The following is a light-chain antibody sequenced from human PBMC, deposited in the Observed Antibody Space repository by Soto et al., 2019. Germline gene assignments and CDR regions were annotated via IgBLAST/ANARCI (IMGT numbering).Light chain of an antibody. CDR3: QQYNNWPLT. J-gene: IGKJ4*01. Sequence: EVVMTQSPATLSVSPGERATLSCRASQSVTSRLAWYQQKPGQAPRLLIYGASARATGIPASFSGSGSGTEFTLTINSLQSEDFAVYYCQQYNNWPLTFGGGTKVDIK. CDR2: GAS. CDR1: QSVTSR. V-gene: IGKV3-15*01.